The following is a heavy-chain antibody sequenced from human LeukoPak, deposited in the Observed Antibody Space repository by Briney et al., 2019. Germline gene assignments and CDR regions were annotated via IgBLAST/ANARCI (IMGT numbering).Heavy chain of an antibody. CDR3: ARAPPPPAAFKYYFDY. V-gene: IGHV3-30*03. CDR1: GFTFSSYG. CDR2: ISYDGSNK. J-gene: IGHJ4*02. Sequence: GRSLRLSCAASGFTFSSYGMHWVRQAPGKGLEWVAVISYDGSNKYYADSVKGRFTISRDNSKNTLYLQMNSLRAEDTAVYYCARAPPPPAAFKYYFDYWGQGTLVTVSS. D-gene: IGHD2-2*01.